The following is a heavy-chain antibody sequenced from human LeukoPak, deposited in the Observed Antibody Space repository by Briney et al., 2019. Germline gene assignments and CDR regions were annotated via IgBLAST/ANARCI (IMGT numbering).Heavy chain of an antibody. CDR1: GYTFTSYD. J-gene: IGHJ5*02. Sequence: GASVKVSCKASGYTFTSYDINWVRQATGQGLEWMGWMNPNSGNTGYAQKFQGRVTMTRNTSICTAYMELSSLRSEDTAVYYCARDYGDYPNWFDPWGQGTLVTVSS. CDR2: MNPNSGNT. D-gene: IGHD4-17*01. V-gene: IGHV1-8*01. CDR3: ARDYGDYPNWFDP.